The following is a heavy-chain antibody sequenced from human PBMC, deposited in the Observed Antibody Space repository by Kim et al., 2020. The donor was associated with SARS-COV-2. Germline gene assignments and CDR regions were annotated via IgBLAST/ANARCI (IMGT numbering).Heavy chain of an antibody. V-gene: IGHV4-39*01. Sequence: SETLSLTCTVSGGSISSSSYYWGRIRPPPGMELEWIGSINNSGSTYYNPSLKSRITISVDTSKNQFSLKLSSVTAADTAVYYCATHPGSTIRIFGVVNSHPLDDWGQGTLVTVSS. CDR1: GGSISSSSYY. J-gene: IGHJ4*02. CDR2: INNSGST. CDR3: ATHPGSTIRIFGVVNSHPLDD. D-gene: IGHD3-3*01.